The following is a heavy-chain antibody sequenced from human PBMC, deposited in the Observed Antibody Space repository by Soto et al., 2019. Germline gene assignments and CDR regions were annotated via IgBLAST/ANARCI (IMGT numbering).Heavy chain of an antibody. V-gene: IGHV3-49*04. CDR3: TIDDFLYGMDV. CDR1: GFTFGDYA. J-gene: IGHJ6*02. Sequence: PVGSLRLSCTASGFTFGDYAMSWVRQAPGKGLEWVGFIRSKAYGGTTEYAASVKGRFTISRDDSKSIAYLQMNSLKTEDTAVYYCTIDDFLYGMDVWGQGTTVTVSS. CDR2: IRSKAYGGTT. D-gene: IGHD3-3*01.